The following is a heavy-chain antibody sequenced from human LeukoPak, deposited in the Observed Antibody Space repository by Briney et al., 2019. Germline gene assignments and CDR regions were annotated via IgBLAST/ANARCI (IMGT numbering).Heavy chain of an antibody. Sequence: SETQSLTCTVSGGSISSYYWSWIRQPPGKGLEWIGYIYYSGSTNYNPSLKSRVTISVDTSKNQSSLKLSSVTAADTAVYYCARDLTMVRGVSYYYYGMDVWGQGTTVTVSS. J-gene: IGHJ6*02. V-gene: IGHV4-59*01. CDR1: GGSISSYY. CDR2: IYYSGST. CDR3: ARDLTMVRGVSYYYYGMDV. D-gene: IGHD3-10*01.